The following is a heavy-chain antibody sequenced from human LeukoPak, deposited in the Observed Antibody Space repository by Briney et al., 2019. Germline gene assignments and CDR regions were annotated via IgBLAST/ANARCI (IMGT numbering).Heavy chain of an antibody. CDR3: ARHSGVTVRYYYYYYVMDV. J-gene: IGHJ6*02. V-gene: IGHV4-59*01. CDR2: IYYSGST. CDR1: GGSISSYY. Sequence: SETLSLTCTVSGGSISSYYWSWIRQPPGKGLEWMGYIYYSGSTNYNPSLKSRVTISVDTSKNQFSLKPSSVTAADTAVYYCARHSGVTVRYYYYYYVMDVWGQGTTVTVSS. D-gene: IGHD2-21*02.